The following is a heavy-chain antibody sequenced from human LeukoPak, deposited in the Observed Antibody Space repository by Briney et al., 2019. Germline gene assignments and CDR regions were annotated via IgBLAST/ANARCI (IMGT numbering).Heavy chain of an antibody. V-gene: IGHV4-59*01. D-gene: IGHD5-18*01. CDR3: ARFVPYNYGYVDY. J-gene: IGHJ4*02. Sequence: SETLSLTCTVSCGPISSDYWSWIRQPPGKGLEWIGYIYYSGTTNYNPSLRSRVTISVDTSKNQLSLKLSSMAAADTAVYFCARFVPYNYGYVDYWGQGTLVTVSS. CDR2: IYYSGTT. CDR1: CGPISSDY.